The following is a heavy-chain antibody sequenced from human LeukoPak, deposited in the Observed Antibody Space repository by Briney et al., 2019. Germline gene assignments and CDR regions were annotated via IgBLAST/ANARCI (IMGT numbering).Heavy chain of an antibody. CDR3: ARSSRFLDYYYYMDV. CDR2: IYTSGST. Sequence: PSETLSLTCTVSGGSISSGSYYWSWIRQPAGKGLEWIGRIYTSGSTNHNPSLKSRVTISVDTSKNQFSLKLSSVTAADTAVYYCARSSRFLDYYYYMDVWGKGTTVTVSS. D-gene: IGHD3-3*01. V-gene: IGHV4-61*02. J-gene: IGHJ6*03. CDR1: GGSISSGSYY.